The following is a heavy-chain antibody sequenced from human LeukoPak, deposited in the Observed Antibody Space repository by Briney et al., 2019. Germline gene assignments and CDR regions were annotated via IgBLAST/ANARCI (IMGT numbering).Heavy chain of an antibody. V-gene: IGHV3-23*01. Sequence: GGSLRLSCAASGFTLSSYAMNWVRQAPGKGLEWVSGISGSGSAYYADSVKGRFSISRDKSKNTVYLQMDSLRAEDTAVYYCAKRGAEVGASVAPGDYWGQGTLLTVSS. CDR3: AKRGAEVGASVAPGDY. J-gene: IGHJ4*02. D-gene: IGHD1-26*01. CDR2: ISGSGSA. CDR1: GFTLSSYA.